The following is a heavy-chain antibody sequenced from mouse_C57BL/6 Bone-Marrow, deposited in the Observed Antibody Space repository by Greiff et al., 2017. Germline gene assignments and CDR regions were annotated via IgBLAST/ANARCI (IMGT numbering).Heavy chain of an antibody. CDR1: GYTFTDYY. V-gene: IGHV1-26*01. J-gene: IGHJ4*01. CDR3: ANLLLRHGDY. Sequence: EVQLQQSGPELVKPGASVKISCKASGYTFTDYYMNWVKQSHGKSLEWIGDINPNNGGTSYNQKFKGKATLTVDKSSSTAYMELRSLTSEDSAVYYCANLLLRHGDYWGQGTSVTVSS. CDR2: INPNNGGT. D-gene: IGHD1-1*01.